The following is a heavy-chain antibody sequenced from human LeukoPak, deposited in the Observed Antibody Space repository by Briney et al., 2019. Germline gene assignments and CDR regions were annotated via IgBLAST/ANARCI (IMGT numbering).Heavy chain of an antibody. V-gene: IGHV4-39*01. CDR1: GGSISSSNYY. J-gene: IGHJ4*02. Sequence: SETLSPTCTVSGGSISSSNYYWGWIRQPPGEGLEWIGTIFYSGSTYYNPSLKSRVTISVDTSKNQFSVKLGSVTAADTAVYYCARRPYNSGFDYWGQGTLVTVSS. CDR3: ARRPYNSGFDY. D-gene: IGHD3-10*01. CDR2: IFYSGST.